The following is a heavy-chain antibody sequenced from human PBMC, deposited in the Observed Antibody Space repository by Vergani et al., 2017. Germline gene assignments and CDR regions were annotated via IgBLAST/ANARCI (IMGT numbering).Heavy chain of an antibody. J-gene: IGHJ4*02. CDR2: VYHSGNR. V-gene: IGHV4-38-2*01. Sequence: QVRLQESGPGLVKPSETLTLTCDVSGFSITRSYYWGWIRQPPGKGLEWIGAVYHSGNRYFNPTLKSRVTMSVDTSKNQFSLRLNSVTAADTAVYYCARHNTVITTTVEYWGQGIQVTVSS. CDR1: GFSITRSYY. D-gene: IGHD4-17*01. CDR3: ARHNTVITTTVEY.